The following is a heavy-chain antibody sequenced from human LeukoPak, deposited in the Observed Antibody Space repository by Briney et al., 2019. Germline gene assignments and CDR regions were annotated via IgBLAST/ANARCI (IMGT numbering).Heavy chain of an antibody. D-gene: IGHD6-19*01. CDR1: GFTFSSYA. Sequence: GGSLRLSCAASGFTFSSYAMSWVRQAPGKGLEWVSAISGSGGSTYYADSVKGRFTISRDNSKNTLYLQMNSLRDEDTAVYYCVRPGIAVAGTKLPYYFDYWGQGTLVTVSS. V-gene: IGHV3-23*01. CDR3: VRPGIAVAGTKLPYYFDY. CDR2: ISGSGGST. J-gene: IGHJ4*02.